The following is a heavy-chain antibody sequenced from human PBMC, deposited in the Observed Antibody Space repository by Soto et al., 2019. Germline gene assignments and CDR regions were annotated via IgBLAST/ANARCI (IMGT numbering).Heavy chain of an antibody. Sequence: AAVKVSCKASGYTFTSYAMHWVRQAPGQRLEWMGWINAGNGNTKYSQKFQGRVTITRDTSASTAYMEMSSLRSEETAVYYCARVYCSSTRCYTDYYYGMDVWGQGTAVTVSS. D-gene: IGHD2-2*02. V-gene: IGHV1-3*01. CDR1: GYTFTSYA. CDR3: ARVYCSSTRCYTDYYYGMDV. J-gene: IGHJ6*02. CDR2: INAGNGNT.